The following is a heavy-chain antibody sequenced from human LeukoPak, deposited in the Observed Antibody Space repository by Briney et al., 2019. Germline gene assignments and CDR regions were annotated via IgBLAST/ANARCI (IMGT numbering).Heavy chain of an antibody. CDR2: ISGSGGST. Sequence: GGSLRLSCAASGFTFSSYGMSWVRQAPGKGLEWVSAISGSGGSTYYADSVKGRFTISRDNSKNTLYLQMNSLRAEDTAVYYCATAVPPLPYYYYYMDVWGKGTTVTISS. CDR1: GFTFSSYG. CDR3: ATAVPPLPYYYYYMDV. J-gene: IGHJ6*03. V-gene: IGHV3-23*01.